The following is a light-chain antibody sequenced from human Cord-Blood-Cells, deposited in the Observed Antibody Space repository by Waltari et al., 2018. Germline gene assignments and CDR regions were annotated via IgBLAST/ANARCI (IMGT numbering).Light chain of an antibody. CDR2: EGS. Sequence: QSALPQPASVSGSPGQSITIPCTGTSSDVGGYNLVSWYQQHPGKAPKLMIYEGSKRPSGVSKRFSGSKSGNTASLTISGLQAEDEADYYCCSYAGSSTWVFGGGTKLTVL. V-gene: IGLV2-23*01. CDR1: SSDVGGYNL. J-gene: IGLJ3*02. CDR3: CSYAGSSTWV.